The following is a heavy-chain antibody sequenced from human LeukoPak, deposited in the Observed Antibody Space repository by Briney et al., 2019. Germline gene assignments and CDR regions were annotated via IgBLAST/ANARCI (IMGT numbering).Heavy chain of an antibody. CDR3: AKRDTSGLYYFDY. D-gene: IGHD3-10*01. CDR1: GFTSSIYG. J-gene: IGHJ4*02. V-gene: IGHV3-23*01. Sequence: GGSLRLSCAASGFTSSIYGMSWVRQAPGKGLEWVSSITNGGDNTYYADFVQGRFAIYRDNSKNSLHLQMSSLRAEDTAIYFCAKRDTSGLYYFDYWGQGTLVTVSS. CDR2: ITNGGDNT.